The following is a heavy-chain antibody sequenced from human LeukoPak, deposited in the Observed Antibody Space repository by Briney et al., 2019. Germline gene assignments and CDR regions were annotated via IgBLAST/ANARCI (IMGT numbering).Heavy chain of an antibody. Sequence: GGSLRLACAASGFTVSSNYMSWVRQAPGKGLEWVSVIYSGGSTYYADSVKGRFTISRDNPKNTLYLQMNSLRAEDTAVYYCARTVRGNGPDYWGQGTLVTVSS. CDR1: GFTVSSNY. CDR3: ARTVRGNGPDY. J-gene: IGHJ4*02. CDR2: IYSGGST. V-gene: IGHV3-66*02. D-gene: IGHD1-1*01.